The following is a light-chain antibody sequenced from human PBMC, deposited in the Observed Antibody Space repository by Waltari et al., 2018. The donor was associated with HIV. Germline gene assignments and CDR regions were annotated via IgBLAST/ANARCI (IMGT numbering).Light chain of an antibody. V-gene: IGLV2-11*01. CDR1: SSDVGGYNY. Sequence: QSALTQPRSVPGSPGQSVTISCTGTSSDVGGYNYVSWYQQHPGKAPKLMIYDVNKRPSGFQARFSGSKSGNTSSLTISGLQAEDEADYYCCSYAGSYTVVFGGGTKLTVL. CDR3: CSYAGSYTVV. CDR2: DVN. J-gene: IGLJ2*01.